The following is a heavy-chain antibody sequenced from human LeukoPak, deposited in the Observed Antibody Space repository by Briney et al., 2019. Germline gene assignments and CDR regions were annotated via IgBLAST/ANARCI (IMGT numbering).Heavy chain of an antibody. Sequence: GSSMKVSCKASGGTFSSYAISWVRQAPGQGLEWMGWISAYNGNTNYAQKLQGRVTMTTDTSTSTAYMELRSLRSDDTAVYYCARVAGYCSGGSCTGGFDPWGQGTLVTVSS. CDR3: ARVAGYCSGGSCTGGFDP. CDR1: GGTFSSYA. J-gene: IGHJ5*02. CDR2: ISAYNGNT. V-gene: IGHV1-18*01. D-gene: IGHD2-15*01.